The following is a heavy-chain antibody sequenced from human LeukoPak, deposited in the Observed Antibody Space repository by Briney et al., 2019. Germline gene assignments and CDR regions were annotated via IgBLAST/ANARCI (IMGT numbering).Heavy chain of an antibody. D-gene: IGHD6-19*01. CDR3: ARVGSVAEVDY. Sequence: GGSLRLSCAASGFTFSNYGMHWVRQAPGKGLEWVALIRFDGGNKWYADSAKGRFTISRDNSKNTLYLQMNSLRVEDTAVYYCARVGSVAEVDYWGQGTLVTVSS. V-gene: IGHV3-30*02. J-gene: IGHJ4*02. CDR1: GFTFSNYG. CDR2: IRFDGGNK.